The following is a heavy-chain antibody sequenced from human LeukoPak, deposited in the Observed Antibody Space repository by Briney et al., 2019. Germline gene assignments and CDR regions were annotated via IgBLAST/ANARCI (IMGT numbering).Heavy chain of an antibody. V-gene: IGHV3-9*01. CDR2: ISWNSGSI. Sequence: GGSLRLSCAASGFTFDDYAMHWVRQAPGKGLEWVSGISWNSGSIGYADSVKGRFTISRDNAKNSLYLQMNSLRAEDTAVYYCAKVGGYSYGYGFDYWGQGTLVTVSS. CDR3: AKVGGYSYGYGFDY. J-gene: IGHJ4*02. D-gene: IGHD5-18*01. CDR1: GFTFDDYA.